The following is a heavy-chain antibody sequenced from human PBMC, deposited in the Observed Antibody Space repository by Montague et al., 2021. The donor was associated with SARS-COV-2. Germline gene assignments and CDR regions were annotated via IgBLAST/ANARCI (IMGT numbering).Heavy chain of an antibody. CDR2: IKQSGST. CDR1: GGSFGDDH. V-gene: IGHV4-34*01. D-gene: IGHD3-22*01. Sequence: SETLSLTCGVYGGSFGDDHWSWIRQPPGKGLEWIGDIKQSGSTNYNSSLKSRVTISVDTSKNQFSLKLTSVTAADTAVYFCARGHLSVSMIVVVFTSASYYFDYRAREPRSPSPQ. CDR3: ARGHLSVSMIVVVFTSASYYFDY. J-gene: IGHJ4*02.